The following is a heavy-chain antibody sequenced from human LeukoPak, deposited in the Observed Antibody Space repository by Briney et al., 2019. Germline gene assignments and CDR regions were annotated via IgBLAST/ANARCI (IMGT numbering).Heavy chain of an antibody. D-gene: IGHD6-13*01. J-gene: IGHJ4*02. CDR3: ARDPLYSSSWYLYYFDY. Sequence: GGSLRLSCAASGFTFSSYAMSWVRQAPGKGLEWVSAISGSGGSTYYADSVKGRFTISRDNSKNTLYLQMNSLRAEDTAVYYCARDPLYSSSWYLYYFDYWGQGTLVTVSS. V-gene: IGHV3-23*01. CDR1: GFTFSSYA. CDR2: ISGSGGST.